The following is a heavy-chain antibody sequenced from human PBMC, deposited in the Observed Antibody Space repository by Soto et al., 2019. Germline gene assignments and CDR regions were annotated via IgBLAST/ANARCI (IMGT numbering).Heavy chain of an antibody. CDR1: VFTFRSSA. J-gene: IGHJ5*01. CDR2: ISCCEGTT. V-gene: IGHV3-23*01. Sequence: PWGSLLVSCESSVFTFRSSAMCWVGQAPGKGLEWVSGISCCEGTTSYAESVRGRFIISRDDSKNKLYLQMNSLRGEDTALYYCAKADGQQWLLPHLESWGQGDLVTV. D-gene: IGHD6-19*01. CDR3: AKADGQQWLLPHLES.